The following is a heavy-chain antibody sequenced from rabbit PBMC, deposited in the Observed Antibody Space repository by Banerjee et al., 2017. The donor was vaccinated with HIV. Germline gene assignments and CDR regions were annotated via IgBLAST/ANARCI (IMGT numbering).Heavy chain of an antibody. V-gene: IGHV1S45*01. CDR3: ARHYGGIGYAGDL. D-gene: IGHD8-1*01. CDR2: IYTGSSGST. CDR1: GIDFSSTYY. J-gene: IGHJ4*01. Sequence: QEQLVESGGGLVQPGGSLTLSCKASGIDFSSTYYMCWVRQAPGKGLEWIGCIYTGSSGSTYYASWAKGRFTISKTSSTTVTLQMTSLTAADTATYFCARHYGGIGYAGDLWGQGTLVTVS.